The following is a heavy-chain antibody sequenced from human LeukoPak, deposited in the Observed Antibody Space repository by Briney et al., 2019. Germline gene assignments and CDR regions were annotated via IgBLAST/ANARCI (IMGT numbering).Heavy chain of an antibody. J-gene: IGHJ4*02. CDR3: ARGACASTSCYDY. CDR1: GFTFKNYG. D-gene: IGHD2-2*01. Sequence: GGSLRLSCAASGFTFKNYGMHWVRQAPGKGLEWVADIWYDGGNKYYADSVKGRFSISRDNSKDTLSLQTNSLRVEDTAVYYCARGACASTSCYDYWGQGTLVSVSS. V-gene: IGHV3-33*01. CDR2: IWYDGGNK.